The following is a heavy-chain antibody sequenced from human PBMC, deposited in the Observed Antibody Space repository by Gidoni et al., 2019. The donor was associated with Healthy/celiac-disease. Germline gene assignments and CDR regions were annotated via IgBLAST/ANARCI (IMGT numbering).Heavy chain of an antibody. CDR3: AKDPGDGYNLGY. Sequence: EVQLVASGGGLVQPGGSLRLSCASSGFPFSSDAMSWVRQAPGKGLEWVSAISGSGGSTDYADSVKGRFTIARDNSKNTLYLQMNSLRAEDTAVYYCAKDPGDGYNLGYWGQGTLVTVSS. J-gene: IGHJ4*02. CDR2: ISGSGGST. V-gene: IGHV3-23*04. D-gene: IGHD5-12*01. CDR1: GFPFSSDA.